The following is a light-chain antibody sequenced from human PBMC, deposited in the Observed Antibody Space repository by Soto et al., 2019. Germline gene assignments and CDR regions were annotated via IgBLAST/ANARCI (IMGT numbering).Light chain of an antibody. V-gene: IGKV3-15*01. CDR1: QSVSSN. CDR2: GAT. Sequence: EIVMTQSPATLSVSPGERFTLSCRASQSVSSNLAWYQQKPGQAPRLLIHGATTRATGIPARFSGSGSGTEFTLTISSLQSEDSAVYYCQQYNDWLPETFGQGTKVDIK. CDR3: QQYNDWLPET. J-gene: IGKJ1*01.